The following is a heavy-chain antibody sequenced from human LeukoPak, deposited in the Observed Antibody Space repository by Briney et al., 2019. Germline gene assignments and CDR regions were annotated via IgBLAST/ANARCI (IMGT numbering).Heavy chain of an antibody. CDR2: INAGNGNT. J-gene: IGHJ4*02. V-gene: IGHV1-3*01. Sequence: ASVKVSCKASGYTFTSYAMHWVRQAPGQRLEWMGWINAGNGNTKYSQKFQGRVTITRDTSASTAYMELSSLRSEDTAVYYCARDSERHPSGGYLGLDYWGQGTLVTVSS. D-gene: IGHD1-26*01. CDR3: ARDSERHPSGGYLGLDY. CDR1: GYTFTSYA.